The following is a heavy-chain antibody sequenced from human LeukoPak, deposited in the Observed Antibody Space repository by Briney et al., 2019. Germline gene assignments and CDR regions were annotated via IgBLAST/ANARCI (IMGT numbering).Heavy chain of an antibody. D-gene: IGHD3-22*01. CDR3: TTDPITMIVLAHDDAFDI. J-gene: IGHJ3*02. CDR2: IKSKTDGGTT. Sequence: PGGSLRLSCAASGFTFSNAWMSWVRQAPGKGLEWVGRIKSKTDGGTTDYAAPVKGRFTISRDDSKNTLYLQMSSLKTEDTAVYYCTTDPITMIVLAHDDAFDIWGQGTMVTVSS. V-gene: IGHV3-15*01. CDR1: GFTFSNAW.